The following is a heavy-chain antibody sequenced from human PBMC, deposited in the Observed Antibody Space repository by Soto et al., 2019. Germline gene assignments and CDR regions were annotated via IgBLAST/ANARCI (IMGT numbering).Heavy chain of an antibody. D-gene: IGHD3-3*01. V-gene: IGHV3-23*01. CDR3: AKARAQYYDFWSGYPVDY. Sequence: GGALRLSWASSGFTFSSYAMSLVRQAPGKGLEWVSAISGSGGSTYYADSVKGRFTISRDNSKNTLYLQMNSLRAEDTAVYYCAKARAQYYDFWSGYPVDYWGQGTLVTVSS. J-gene: IGHJ4*02. CDR1: GFTFSSYA. CDR2: ISGSGGST.